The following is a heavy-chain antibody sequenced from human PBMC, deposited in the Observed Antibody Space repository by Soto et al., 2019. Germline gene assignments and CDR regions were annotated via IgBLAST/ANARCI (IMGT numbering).Heavy chain of an antibody. J-gene: IGHJ4*02. CDR3: ARRYCSSTSCYSDY. D-gene: IGHD2-2*02. CDR1: GYTFTSYG. CDR2: ISAYNGNT. Sequence: QVQLVQSGAEVKKPGASVKVSCKASGYTFTSYGISWVRQAPGQGLAWMGWISAYNGNTNYAQKRQGRVTMTTATSTSTAYMELRSLRSDDTAVYFCARRYCSSTSCYSDYWGQGTLVTVSS. V-gene: IGHV1-18*01.